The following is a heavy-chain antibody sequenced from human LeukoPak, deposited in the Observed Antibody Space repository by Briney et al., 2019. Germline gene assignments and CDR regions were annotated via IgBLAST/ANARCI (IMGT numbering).Heavy chain of an antibody. V-gene: IGHV4-34*01. CDR2: INHSGST. D-gene: IGHD3-22*01. CDR1: GGSFSGYY. J-gene: IGHJ4*02. Sequence: SETLSLTCAVYGGSFSGYYWSWIRQPPGKGLEWIGEINHSGSTHYNPSLQSRVSISIDTSKNHFSLKLRSVTAVDTAVYYCARWGHFDTSGYFVVDYWGQGTLVTVSS. CDR3: ARWGHFDTSGYFVVDY.